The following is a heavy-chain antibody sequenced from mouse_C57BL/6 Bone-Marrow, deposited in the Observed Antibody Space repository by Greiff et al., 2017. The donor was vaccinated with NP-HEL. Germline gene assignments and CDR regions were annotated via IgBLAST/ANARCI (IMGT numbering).Heavy chain of an antibody. Sequence: DVMLVESGGGLVKPGGSLKLSCAASGFTFSSYTMSWVRQTPEKRLEWVATISGGGGNTYYPDSVKGRFTISRDNAKNTLYLQMSSLRSEDTALYYCARPPYYYGSPHWYFDVWGTGTTVTVSS. CDR2: ISGGGGNT. CDR3: ARPPYYYGSPHWYFDV. J-gene: IGHJ1*03. CDR1: GFTFSSYT. V-gene: IGHV5-9*01. D-gene: IGHD1-1*01.